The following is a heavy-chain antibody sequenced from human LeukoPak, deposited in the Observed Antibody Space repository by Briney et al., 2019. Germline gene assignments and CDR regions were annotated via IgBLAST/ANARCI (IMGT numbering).Heavy chain of an antibody. D-gene: IGHD2-21*02. CDR3: ARGFAYCGGDCYTEIDY. J-gene: IGHJ4*02. Sequence: ASVKVSCKASGYTFTSYYMHWVRQAPGQGLEWMGIINPSGGSTSYAQKFQGRVTMTRDTSTSTVYMELSSMRAEDTAVYCCARGFAYCGGDCYTEIDYWGQGTLVTVSS. CDR2: INPSGGST. CDR1: GYTFTSYY. V-gene: IGHV1-46*01.